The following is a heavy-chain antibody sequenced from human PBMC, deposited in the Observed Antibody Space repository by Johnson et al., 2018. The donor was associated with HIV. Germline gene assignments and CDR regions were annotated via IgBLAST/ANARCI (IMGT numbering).Heavy chain of an antibody. CDR1: GFTFSSYD. V-gene: IGHV3-13*01. D-gene: IGHD3-16*01. CDR2: IATAGDT. J-gene: IGHJ3*02. Sequence: VQLVESVGGLVQPGGSLRLSCAASGFTFSSYDMHWVRQAPGKGLEWVSAIATAGDTYYPGAVMGRFTISRENAKNSLYLQMNSLRAEDTAVYYCARGGGWATDAFDIWGQGTMVTVSS. CDR3: ARGGGWATDAFDI.